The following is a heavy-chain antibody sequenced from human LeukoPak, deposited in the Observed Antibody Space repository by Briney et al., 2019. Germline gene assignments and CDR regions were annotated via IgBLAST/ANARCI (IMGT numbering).Heavy chain of an antibody. J-gene: IGHJ3*02. Sequence: GGTLRLSCAASGFTFSSYGMSWVRQAPGKGLEWVSAISGSGGRTYYADSVKGRFTISRDNAKNSLYLQMSSLRAEDTAVYYCARATVTTDDAFDIWGLGTMVTVSS. D-gene: IGHD4-17*01. CDR1: GFTFSSYG. CDR2: ISGSGGRT. V-gene: IGHV3-23*01. CDR3: ARATVTTDDAFDI.